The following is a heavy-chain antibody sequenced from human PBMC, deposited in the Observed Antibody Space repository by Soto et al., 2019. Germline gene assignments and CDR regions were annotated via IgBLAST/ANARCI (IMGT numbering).Heavy chain of an antibody. CDR1: GGTFSSYA. D-gene: IGHD6-19*01. J-gene: IGHJ4*02. CDR2: IIPIFGTA. Sequence: QVQLVQSGAEVKKPGSSVKVSCKASGGTFSSYAISWVRQAPGQGLEWMGGIIPIFGTANYAQKFQGRVTSTADKSTSTAYMELSSLRSEDTAVYYCAATDPINSSGRGYYFDYWGQGTLVTVSS. CDR3: AATDPINSSGRGYYFDY. V-gene: IGHV1-69*06.